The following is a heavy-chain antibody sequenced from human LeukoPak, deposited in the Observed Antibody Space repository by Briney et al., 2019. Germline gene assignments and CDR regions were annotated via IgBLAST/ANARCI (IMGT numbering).Heavy chain of an antibody. V-gene: IGHV4-34*01. CDR1: GGSFSGYY. CDR3: ARFSGYPYYFDY. J-gene: IGHJ4*02. D-gene: IGHD3-22*01. Sequence: PSETLSLTCAVYGGSFSGYYWSWIRQPPGKGLEWIGEINHSGSTNYNPSLKSRVTISVDTSKNQFSLKLTSVTAADTAVYYCARFSGYPYYFDYWGQGTLVTVSS. CDR2: INHSGST.